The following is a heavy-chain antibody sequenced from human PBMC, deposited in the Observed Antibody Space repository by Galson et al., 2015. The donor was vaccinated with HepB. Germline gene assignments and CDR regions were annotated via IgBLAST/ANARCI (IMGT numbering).Heavy chain of an antibody. Sequence: SVKVSCKASGYTFTGYYMHWVRQAPGQGLEWMGWINPNSGGTNYAQKFQGWVTMTRDTSISTAYMELSRLRSDDTAVYYCARASYGSGNYYYGMDVWGQGTTVTVSS. D-gene: IGHD3-10*01. J-gene: IGHJ6*02. CDR3: ARASYGSGNYYYGMDV. CDR2: INPNSGGT. CDR1: GYTFTGYY. V-gene: IGHV1-2*04.